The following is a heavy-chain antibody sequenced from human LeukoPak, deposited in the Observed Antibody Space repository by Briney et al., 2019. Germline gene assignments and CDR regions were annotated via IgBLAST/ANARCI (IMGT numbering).Heavy chain of an antibody. D-gene: IGHD3-10*01. J-gene: IGHJ4*02. CDR3: ARGKGLWFGELTRGGFDY. Sequence: ASVKVSCKASGYTFTSYDTNWVRQATGQGLEWMGWMNPNSGNTGYAQKFQGRVTMTRNTSISTAYVELSSLRSEDTAVYYCARGKGLWFGELTRGGFDYWGQGTLVTVSS. CDR2: MNPNSGNT. V-gene: IGHV1-8*01. CDR1: GYTFTSYD.